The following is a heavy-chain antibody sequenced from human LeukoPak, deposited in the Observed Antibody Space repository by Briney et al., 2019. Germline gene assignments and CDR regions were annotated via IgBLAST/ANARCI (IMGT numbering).Heavy chain of an antibody. V-gene: IGHV3-23*01. D-gene: IGHD3-22*01. CDR3: AVDHDSSGYYYWGGYYFDY. CDR2: ISGSGGST. CDR1: GFTFSSYA. Sequence: GGSLRLSCAASGFTFSSYAMSWVRQAPGKGLEWVSAISGSGGSTYYADSVKGRFTIFRDNSKNTLYLQMNSLRDEDTAVYYCAVDHDSSGYYYWGGYYFDYWGQGTLVTVSS. J-gene: IGHJ4*02.